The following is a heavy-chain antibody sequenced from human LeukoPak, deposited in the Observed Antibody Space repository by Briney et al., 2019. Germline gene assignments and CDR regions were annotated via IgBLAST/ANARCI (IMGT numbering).Heavy chain of an antibody. Sequence: PSETLSLTCAVYGGSFSGYYWSWIRQPPGKGLEWIGEINHSGSTNYNPSLKSRVTISVDTSKNQFSLKLSSVTAADTAVYYCARGSPRPGSGRAEFDYWGQGALVTVSS. D-gene: IGHD3-10*01. CDR1: GGSFSGYY. J-gene: IGHJ4*02. CDR3: ARGSPRPGSGRAEFDY. V-gene: IGHV4-34*01. CDR2: INHSGST.